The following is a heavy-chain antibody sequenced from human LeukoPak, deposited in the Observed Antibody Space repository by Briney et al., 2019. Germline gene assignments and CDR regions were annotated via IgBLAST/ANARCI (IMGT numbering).Heavy chain of an antibody. CDR3: ARSTSGNWLESWFDP. J-gene: IGHJ5*02. CDR1: GYSFTHYW. V-gene: IGHV5-51*01. D-gene: IGHD1-20*01. Sequence: GESLKISCKGSGYSFTHYWIGRVRQMPGKGLEWMGIIYPGDSYTKYSPSFQGQVTISADESITTAYLQRTSLKASDSGMYYCARSTSGNWLESWFDPWGQGTLVTVSS. CDR2: IYPGDSYT.